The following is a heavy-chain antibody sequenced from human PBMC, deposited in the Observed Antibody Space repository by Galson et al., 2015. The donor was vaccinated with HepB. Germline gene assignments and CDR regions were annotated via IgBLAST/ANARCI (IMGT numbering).Heavy chain of an antibody. CDR1: GFTFSSYG. D-gene: IGHD4-17*01. V-gene: IGHV3-33*08. Sequence: SLRLSCAASGFTFSSYGMHWVRQAPGKGLEWVAVIWYDGSNKYYADSVKGQFTISRDNSKNTLYLQMNSLRAEDTAVHYCASSSMTTVTGDAFDIWGQGTMVTFSS. J-gene: IGHJ3*02. CDR2: IWYDGSNK. CDR3: ASSSMTTVTGDAFDI.